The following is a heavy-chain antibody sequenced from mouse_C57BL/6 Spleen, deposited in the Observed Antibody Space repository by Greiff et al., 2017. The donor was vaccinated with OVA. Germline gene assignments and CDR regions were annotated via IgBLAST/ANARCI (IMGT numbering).Heavy chain of an antibody. J-gene: IGHJ2*01. CDR2: IWTGGGT. V-gene: IGHV2-9-1*01. CDR3: ARRGYDANDLDY. CDR1: GFSLTSYA. D-gene: IGHD2-2*01. Sequence: VKLVESGPGLVAPSQSLSITCTVSGFSLTSYAISWVRQPPGKGLEWLGVIWTGGGTNYNSALKYRLSISKDNSKSQVFFKMNSRQTSDTARDYCARRGYDANDLDYWGQGTTLTVSS.